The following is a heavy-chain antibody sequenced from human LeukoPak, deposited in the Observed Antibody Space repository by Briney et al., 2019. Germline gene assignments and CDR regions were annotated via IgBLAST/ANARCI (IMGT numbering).Heavy chain of an antibody. CDR3: ARVWDYSSSWYANSFDI. D-gene: IGHD6-13*01. Sequence: GRSLRLSCAASGFTFSSYGMHWVRQAPGKGLEGVAVIWYDGSNKYYADSVKGRFTISRDNSKNTLYLQMNSLRAEDTAVYYCARVWDYSSSWYANSFDIWGQGTMVTVSS. J-gene: IGHJ3*02. V-gene: IGHV3-33*01. CDR2: IWYDGSNK. CDR1: GFTFSSYG.